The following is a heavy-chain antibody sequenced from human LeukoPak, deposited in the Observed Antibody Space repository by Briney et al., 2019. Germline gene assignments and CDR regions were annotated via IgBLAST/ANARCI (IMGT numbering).Heavy chain of an antibody. V-gene: IGHV3-7*03. Sequence: PGGSPRLSCVGSGFTFSRYWLNWVRQAPGKGLEWVANMNQDGSEIYYLDSVKGRFTISRDNAKNSVYLQMNSLRAEDTAVYYCARRYSNSFDYWGQGTLVTVSS. CDR1: GFTFSRYW. J-gene: IGHJ4*02. CDR2: MNQDGSEI. CDR3: ARRYSNSFDY. D-gene: IGHD4-11*01.